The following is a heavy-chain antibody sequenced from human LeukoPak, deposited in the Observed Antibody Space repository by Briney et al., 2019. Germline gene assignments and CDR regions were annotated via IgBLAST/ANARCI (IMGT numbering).Heavy chain of an antibody. CDR2: ISRGGRTV. V-gene: IGHV3-48*03. J-gene: IGHJ6*03. D-gene: IGHD3-22*01. CDR1: GFTFSNYE. Sequence: GGSLRLSCAASGFTFSNYEMNWVRQAPGKGLDWVAYISRGGRTVDYADSVKGRFTISRDNAKNSLYLQMNSLRAEDTAVYYCARETSSGYAYYYYMDVWGKGTTVTVSS. CDR3: ARETSSGYAYYYYMDV.